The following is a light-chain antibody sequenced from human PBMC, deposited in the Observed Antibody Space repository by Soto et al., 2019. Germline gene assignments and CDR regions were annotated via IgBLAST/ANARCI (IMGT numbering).Light chain of an antibody. CDR2: GAS. V-gene: IGKV3-11*01. CDR1: QSVSSY. CDR3: WQRSNWHRT. Sequence: EIVLTQSPSTLSLSPGERATLSCRASQSVSSYLAWFQQKPGQAPRLLIYGASTRDTGIPARFSGSGSGTAVTPLTSSLQPEDFSVYYCWQRSNWHRTFGQGTKVEI. J-gene: IGKJ2*01.